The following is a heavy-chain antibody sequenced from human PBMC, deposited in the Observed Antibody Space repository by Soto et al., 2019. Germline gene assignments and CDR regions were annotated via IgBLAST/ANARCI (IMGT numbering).Heavy chain of an antibody. Sequence: EVQLVESGGGLVQPGGSLRLSCAASGFTFSSYWMHWVRQAPGKGLVWVSRINSDGSSTSYADSVKGRFTISRDNAKNTLYLQMNSLRAEDTAVYYCARVAGIAAAGTDYYYGMDVWGQGTTVTVSS. CDR1: GFTFSSYW. D-gene: IGHD6-13*01. CDR3: ARVAGIAAAGTDYYYGMDV. V-gene: IGHV3-74*01. J-gene: IGHJ6*02. CDR2: INSDGSST.